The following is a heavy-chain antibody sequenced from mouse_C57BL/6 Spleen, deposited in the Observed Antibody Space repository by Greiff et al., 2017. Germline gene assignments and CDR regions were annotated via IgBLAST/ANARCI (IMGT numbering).Heavy chain of an antibody. Sequence: EVNVVESGGGLVKPGGSLKLSCAASGFTFSSYSMSWVRQTPEKRLEWVATINDGGSYTYYPDNVKGRFTISRDNAKNNLYLQMSNLKSEDTAMYYCAREHGSSYVMDDWGQGTTLTVAS. CDR2: INDGGSYT. D-gene: IGHD1-1*01. CDR3: AREHGSSYVMDD. CDR1: GFTFSSYS. V-gene: IGHV5-4*01. J-gene: IGHJ2*01.